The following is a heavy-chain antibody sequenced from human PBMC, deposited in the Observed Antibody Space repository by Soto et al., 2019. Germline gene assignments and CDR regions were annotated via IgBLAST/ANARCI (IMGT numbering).Heavy chain of an antibody. CDR3: AKGDDIVVVPAAIAY. CDR1: GGSISSSNW. J-gene: IGHJ4*02. D-gene: IGHD2-2*01. CDR2: IYHSGST. Sequence: SETLSLTCAVSGGSISSSNWWSWVRQPPGKGLEWIGEIYHSGSTNYNPSLKSRVTISVDKSKNQFSLKLSSVTAADTAVYYCAKGDDIVVVPAAIAYWGQGTLVTVSS. V-gene: IGHV4-4*02.